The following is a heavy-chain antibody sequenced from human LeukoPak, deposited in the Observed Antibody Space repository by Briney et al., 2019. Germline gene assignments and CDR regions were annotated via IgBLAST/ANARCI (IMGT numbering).Heavy chain of an antibody. CDR3: ARDRVYSYGPEVNGMDV. D-gene: IGHD5-18*01. Sequence: SVKVSCKASGGTFSSYAISWVRQAPGQGLEWMGGIIPIFGTANYAQKFQGRVTITADESTSTAYMELSSLRSEDTAVYYCARDRVYSYGPEVNGMDVRGQGTTVTVSS. J-gene: IGHJ6*02. CDR2: IIPIFGTA. CDR1: GGTFSSYA. V-gene: IGHV1-69*13.